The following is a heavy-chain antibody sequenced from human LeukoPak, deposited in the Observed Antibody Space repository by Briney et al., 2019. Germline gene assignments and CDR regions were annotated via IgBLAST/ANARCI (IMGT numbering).Heavy chain of an antibody. CDR3: AAGGDYYYHMDV. V-gene: IGHV3-48*03. Sequence: PGGSLRLSCAASGFTFSSYEMNWVRQAPGKGLERVSYISSSGSTIYYADSVKGRFTISRDNAKNSVYLQMNSLRAEDTAVYHCAAGGDYYYHMDVWGKGTTVTVSS. J-gene: IGHJ6*03. CDR2: ISSSGSTI. CDR1: GFTFSSYE. D-gene: IGHD3-10*01.